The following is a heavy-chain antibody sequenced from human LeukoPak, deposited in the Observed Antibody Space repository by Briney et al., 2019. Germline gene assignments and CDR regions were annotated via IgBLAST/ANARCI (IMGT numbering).Heavy chain of an antibody. J-gene: IGHJ4*01. V-gene: IGHV3-30*02. CDR3: AKDLLYYYDSSGAFDY. D-gene: IGHD3-22*01. CDR1: GFTFSSYG. CDR2: IRYDGSNK. Sequence: SGGSLRLSCAASGFTFSSYGMHWVRQAPGKGLEWVAFIRYDGSNKYYADSVKGRFTISSDNSKNTLYLQMNSLRAEDTAVYYCAKDLLYYYDSSGAFDYWGQGTLVAVSS.